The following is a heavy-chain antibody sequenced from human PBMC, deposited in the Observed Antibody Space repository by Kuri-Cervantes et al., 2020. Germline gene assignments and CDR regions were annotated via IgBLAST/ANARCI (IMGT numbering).Heavy chain of an antibody. CDR1: GGTFSSYA. V-gene: IGHV1-69*13. CDR3: ARSGQGPSGAFDI. Sequence: SVKVSCKASGGTFSSYAISWVRQAPGQGLEWMGGIIPIFGTANYVQKFQGRVTITADESTSTAYMELSSLRSEDTAVYYCARSGQGPSGAFDIWGQGTMVTVSS. J-gene: IGHJ3*02. D-gene: IGHD6-25*01. CDR2: IIPIFGTA.